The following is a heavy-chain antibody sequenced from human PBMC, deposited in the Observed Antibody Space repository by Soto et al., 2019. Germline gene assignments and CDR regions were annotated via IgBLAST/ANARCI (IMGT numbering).Heavy chain of an antibody. J-gene: IGHJ4*02. CDR1: GVSFSGYY. CDR3: ARGVFIYWNELLGY. D-gene: IGHD1-1*01. V-gene: IGHV4-34*01. CDR2: INHSGST. Sequence: QVQLQQWGAGLLKPSETLSLTCAVYGVSFSGYYWSWIRQPPGKGLAWIGEINHSGSTNYNPSLKSLLRISVDTSKNQFSLQLSCVTAAETAVYYCARGVFIYWNELLGYGGQGTLVTVSS.